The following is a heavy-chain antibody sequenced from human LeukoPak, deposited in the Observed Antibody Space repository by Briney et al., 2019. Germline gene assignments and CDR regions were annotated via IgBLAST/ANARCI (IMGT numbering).Heavy chain of an antibody. CDR3: ARGPGYEILTGSFNYYYMGV. D-gene: IGHD3-9*01. CDR2: INHSGST. V-gene: IGHV4-34*01. CDR1: GESFSGYY. Sequence: PSETLSLTCVVYGESFSGYYWGWIRQPPGKGLEWIGEINHSGSTHYNPSLKSRVIISVETSKRQFFLKLRSVTAADTAVYYCARGPGYEILTGSFNYYYMGVWGKGTTVTVSS. J-gene: IGHJ6*03.